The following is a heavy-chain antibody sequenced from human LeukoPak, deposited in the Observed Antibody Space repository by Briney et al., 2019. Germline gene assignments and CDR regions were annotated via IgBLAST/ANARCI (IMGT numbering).Heavy chain of an antibody. CDR3: ARGPPGGFLEWLLFMGAAYYYYGMDV. V-gene: IGHV1-2*02. CDR1: GYTFTGYY. CDR2: INPNSGGT. J-gene: IGHJ6*02. D-gene: IGHD3-3*01. Sequence: ASVKVSCKASGYTFTGYYKHWVRQAPGQGLEWMGWINPNSGGTNYAQKFQGRVTMTRDTSISTAYMELSRLRSDDTAVYYCARGPPGGFLEWLLFMGAAYYYYGMDVWGQGTTVTVSS.